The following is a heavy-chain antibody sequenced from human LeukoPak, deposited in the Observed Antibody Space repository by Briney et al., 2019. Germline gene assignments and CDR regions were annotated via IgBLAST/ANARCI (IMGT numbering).Heavy chain of an antibody. CDR2: IYSGGST. CDR1: GYTVSSNY. Sequence: GGSLRLSCAASGYTVSSNYMSWVRQAPGKGLEWVSVIYSGGSTYYADSVKGRFTISRDNSENTLYLQMNSLRAEDTAVYYCARASLGYYDSSGYWAGAFDIWGQGTMVTVSS. CDR3: ARASLGYYDSSGYWAGAFDI. V-gene: IGHV3-53*01. J-gene: IGHJ3*02. D-gene: IGHD3-22*01.